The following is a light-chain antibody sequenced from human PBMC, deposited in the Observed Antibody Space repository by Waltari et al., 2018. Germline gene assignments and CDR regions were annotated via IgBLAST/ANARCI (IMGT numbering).Light chain of an antibody. CDR3: QQHDHLPFT. V-gene: IGKV1-33*01. Sequence: DIQMTLSPSSLSASVGDGVTITCQASQDIANYLNWYQQKPGKAPKLLVHDASNLHSGVPSRFRGSGSGTHFTFTITGLQPEDIATYYCQQHDHLPFTFGPGTKVDIK. J-gene: IGKJ3*01. CDR1: QDIANY. CDR2: DAS.